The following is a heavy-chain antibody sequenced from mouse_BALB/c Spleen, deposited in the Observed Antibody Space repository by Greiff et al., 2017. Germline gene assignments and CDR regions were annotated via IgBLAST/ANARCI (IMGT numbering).Heavy chain of an antibody. Sequence: VQLQQSGAELVKPGASVKLSCTASGFNIKDSYMHWVKQRPEQGLEWIGRIDSANGNTKYDPKFQGKATITADPSSSTAYLQLSSLTSEDTAVYGCAKVDAPFAYWGQGTLVTVSA. CDR3: AKVDAPFAY. V-gene: IGHV14-3*02. J-gene: IGHJ3*01. D-gene: IGHD1-1*01. CDR1: GFNIKDSY. CDR2: IDSANGNT.